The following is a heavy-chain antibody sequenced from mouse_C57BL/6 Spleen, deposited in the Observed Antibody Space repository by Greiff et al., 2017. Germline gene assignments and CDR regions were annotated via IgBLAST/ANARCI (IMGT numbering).Heavy chain of an antibody. D-gene: IGHD2-2*01. CDR1: GYTFTSYW. Sequence: EVQRVESGTVLARPGASVKMSCKTSGYTFTSYWMHWVKQRPGQGLEWIGAIYPGNSDTSYNQKFKGKAKLTAVTSASTAYMELSSLTNEDSAVYYCTESTMVKEAYYFDYWGQGTTLTVSS. J-gene: IGHJ2*01. CDR3: TESTMVKEAYYFDY. V-gene: IGHV1-5*01. CDR2: IYPGNSDT.